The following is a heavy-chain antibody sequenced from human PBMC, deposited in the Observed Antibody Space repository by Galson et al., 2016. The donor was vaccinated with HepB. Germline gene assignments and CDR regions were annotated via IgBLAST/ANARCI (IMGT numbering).Heavy chain of an antibody. CDR2: FYSSGTK. J-gene: IGHJ4*02. Sequence: SLRLSCAASGFTVSSSYMTWVRQAPGKGLQWISVFYSSGTKYVANSVQGRFTISRDTSMNTLYLQMHSLKDEDTAVYFCARDLGSGRSDNWGPGTLVTVSS. CDR3: ARDLGSGRSDN. V-gene: IGHV3-53*01. CDR1: GFTVSSSY. D-gene: IGHD3-10*01.